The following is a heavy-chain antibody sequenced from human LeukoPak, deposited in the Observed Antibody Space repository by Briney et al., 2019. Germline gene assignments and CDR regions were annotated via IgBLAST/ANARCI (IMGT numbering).Heavy chain of an antibody. V-gene: IGHV3-13*01. Sequence: GGSLRLSCAASGFTFSDYDMHWVRQAPGKGLEWVSAIGTAGDTYYTGAVKGRFTISRENAKNSSDLQMNNLRAGDTAVYYCARVAKERVGGVYYFDYWGQGTLVTVSS. CDR2: IGTAGDT. D-gene: IGHD1-1*01. CDR3: ARVAKERVGGVYYFDY. J-gene: IGHJ4*02. CDR1: GFTFSDYD.